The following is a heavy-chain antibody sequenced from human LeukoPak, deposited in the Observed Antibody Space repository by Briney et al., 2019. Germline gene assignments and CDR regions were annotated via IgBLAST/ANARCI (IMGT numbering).Heavy chain of an antibody. CDR1: GFTFSSFA. Sequence: PGGSLRLSCATSGFTFSSFAMSWVRQAPGKGLEWVSAISGRAYSTFYADSVKGRFTISRDNSKNTLYLQMISLRAEDTAVYYCAKGHYDILTASDYWGQGTLVTVSS. D-gene: IGHD3-9*01. J-gene: IGHJ4*02. V-gene: IGHV3-23*01. CDR3: AKGHYDILTASDY. CDR2: ISGRAYST.